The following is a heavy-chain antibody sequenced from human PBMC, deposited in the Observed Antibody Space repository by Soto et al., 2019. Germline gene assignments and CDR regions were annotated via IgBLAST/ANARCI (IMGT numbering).Heavy chain of an antibody. Sequence: GESLKISCQGSGYAFSSYWIAWVRQMPEKGLEWMGIIYPGDSDTRYSPSFQGQVTISVDKSITTAYLQWSSLKASDTAMYYCARGYCTDTICDPWFDPWGQGTLVTVSS. CDR2: IYPGDSDT. CDR1: GYAFSSYW. J-gene: IGHJ5*02. D-gene: IGHD2-8*02. CDR3: ARGYCTDTICDPWFDP. V-gene: IGHV5-51*01.